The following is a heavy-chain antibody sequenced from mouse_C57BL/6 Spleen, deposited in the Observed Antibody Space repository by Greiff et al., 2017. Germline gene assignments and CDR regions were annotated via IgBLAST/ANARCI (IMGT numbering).Heavy chain of an antibody. J-gene: IGHJ2*01. Sequence: EVKLVESGGGLVQPGGSLSLSCAASGFNFTDYYMSWVRQPPGKALEWLGVIRNKANGYTTEYSASVKGRFTISRDNSKSILYLQMNALRAEDSATYYCAATVGARFYFDYWGQGTTLSVS. D-gene: IGHD1-1*01. CDR2: IRNKANGYTT. CDR3: AATVGARFYFDY. CDR1: GFNFTDYY. V-gene: IGHV7-3*01.